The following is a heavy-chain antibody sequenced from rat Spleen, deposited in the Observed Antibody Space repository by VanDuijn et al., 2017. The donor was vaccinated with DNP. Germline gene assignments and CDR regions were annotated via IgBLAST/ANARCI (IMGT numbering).Heavy chain of an antibody. CDR1: GFTFSDYN. CDR3: TTFEGTNA. Sequence: EVQLVESGGGLVRPGRSLTLSCGVSGFTFSDYNMAWVRQSPKKGLEWVATIIFDGSRTYYRDSVKGRFTISRDKAKSTLYLQMDSLRSEDTATYYCTTFEGTNAWGQGTSVTVSS. V-gene: IGHV5S10*01. CDR2: IIFDGSRT. D-gene: IGHD1-11*01. J-gene: IGHJ4*01.